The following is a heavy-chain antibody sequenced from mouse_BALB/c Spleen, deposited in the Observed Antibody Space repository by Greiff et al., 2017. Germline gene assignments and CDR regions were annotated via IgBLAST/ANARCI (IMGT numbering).Heavy chain of an antibody. CDR1: GYTFTDYW. CDR3: ARLLRVFDY. J-gene: IGHJ2*01. D-gene: IGHD1-1*01. CDR2: IDTSDSYT. Sequence: QVQLQQPGAELVMPGASVKMSCKASGYTFTDYWMHWVKQRPGQGLEWIGAIDTSDSYTSYNQKFKGKATLTVDESSSTAYMQLSSLTSEDSAVYYCARLLRVFDYWGQGTTLTVSS. V-gene: IGHV1-69*01.